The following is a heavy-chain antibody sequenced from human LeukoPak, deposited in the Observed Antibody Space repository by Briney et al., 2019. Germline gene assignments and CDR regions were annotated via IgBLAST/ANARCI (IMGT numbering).Heavy chain of an antibody. V-gene: IGHV3-23*01. Sequence: PGGSLRLSCAASGFTFSSYWMNWVRQAPGKGLEWVSAISGSGGSTYYADSVKGRFTISRDNSKNTLYLQMNSLRAEDTAVYYCAKARGYSYGYNDYWGQGTLVTVSS. J-gene: IGHJ4*02. CDR1: GFTFSSYW. D-gene: IGHD5-18*01. CDR3: AKARGYSYGYNDY. CDR2: ISGSGGST.